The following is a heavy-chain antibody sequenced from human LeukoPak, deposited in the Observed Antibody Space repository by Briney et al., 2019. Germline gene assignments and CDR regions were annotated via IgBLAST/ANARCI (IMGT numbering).Heavy chain of an antibody. CDR1: GFTFSSYA. Sequence: GGSLRLSCAASGFTFSSYAMSWVRQAPGKGLEWVSAISGSGGSTYYADSVKGRFTISRDNSKNTLYLQMNSLRAEDTAVYYCAKDTVYSSSWSEGCWGQGTLVTVSS. J-gene: IGHJ4*02. D-gene: IGHD6-13*01. V-gene: IGHV3-23*01. CDR2: ISGSGGST. CDR3: AKDTVYSSSWSEGC.